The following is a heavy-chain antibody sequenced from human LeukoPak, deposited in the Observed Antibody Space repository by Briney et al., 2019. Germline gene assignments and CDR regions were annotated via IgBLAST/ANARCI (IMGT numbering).Heavy chain of an antibody. CDR1: GYSISSGYY. CDR3: ARDGPSRPFTI. Sequence: PSETLSLTCTVSGYSISSGYYWGWIRQPPGKGLEWIAVIDHSGSTHYNPSLKSRVAISVDTSKNQFSLKLNSVTAADTAVYFCARDGPSRPFTIWGQGTLVTVSS. D-gene: IGHD5-24*01. J-gene: IGHJ4*02. CDR2: IDHSGST. V-gene: IGHV4-38-2*02.